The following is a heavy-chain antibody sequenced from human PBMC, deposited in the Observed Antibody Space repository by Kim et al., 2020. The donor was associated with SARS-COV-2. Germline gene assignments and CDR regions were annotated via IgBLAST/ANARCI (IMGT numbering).Heavy chain of an antibody. CDR3: ARIRKGWFGEEYGMDV. D-gene: IGHD3-10*01. CDR1: GGSISSSSYY. V-gene: IGHV4-39*01. J-gene: IGHJ6*02. Sequence: SETLSLTCTVSGGSISSSSYYWGWIRQPPGKGLEWIGSIYYSGSTYYNPSLKSRVTISVDTSKNQFSLKLSSVTAADTAVYYCARIRKGWFGEEYGMDVWGQGTTVTVSS. CDR2: IYYSGST.